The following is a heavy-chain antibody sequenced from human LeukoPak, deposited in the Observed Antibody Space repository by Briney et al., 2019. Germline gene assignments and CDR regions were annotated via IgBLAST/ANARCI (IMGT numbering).Heavy chain of an antibody. V-gene: IGHV4-30-4*01. CDR2: IYDSGST. CDR3: ARDCSGGSCYGAFDI. J-gene: IGHJ3*02. Sequence: PSQTLSLTCTVSGASISSGDYYWGWLRQPPGKGLEWLGYIYDSGSTYYNPSLKSRITISVDTSENRFSLKLSSVTATDTAVYYCARDCSGGSCYGAFDIWGQGTMVTVSS. D-gene: IGHD2-15*01. CDR1: GASISSGDYY.